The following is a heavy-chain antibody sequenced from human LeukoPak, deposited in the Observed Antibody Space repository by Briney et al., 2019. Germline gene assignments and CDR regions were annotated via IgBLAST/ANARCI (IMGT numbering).Heavy chain of an antibody. CDR2: IWYDGSNK. CDR1: GFTFSSYG. V-gene: IGHV3-33*01. Sequence: GGSLRLSCAASGFTFSSYGMHWVRQSPGKGLEWVAVIWYDGSNKYYADSVKGRFTISRDNSKNTLHLQMNSLRAEDTAVYYCARDSPYLDYWGQRTLVTVSS. CDR3: ARDSPYLDY. J-gene: IGHJ4*02.